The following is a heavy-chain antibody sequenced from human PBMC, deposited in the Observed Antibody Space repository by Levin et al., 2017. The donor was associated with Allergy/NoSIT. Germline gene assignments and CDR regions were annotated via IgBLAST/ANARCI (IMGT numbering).Heavy chain of an antibody. CDR1: GGSISSYY. CDR2: IYYSGST. V-gene: IGHV4-59*01. J-gene: IGHJ6*02. D-gene: IGHD3-9*01. CDR3: ARDAILTGYYSETYYGMDV. Sequence: KPSETLSLTCTVSGGSISSYYWSWIRQPPGKGLEWIGYIYYSGSTNYNPSLKSRVTISVDTSKNQFSLKLSSVTAADTAVYYCARDAILTGYYSETYYGMDVWGQGTTVTVSS.